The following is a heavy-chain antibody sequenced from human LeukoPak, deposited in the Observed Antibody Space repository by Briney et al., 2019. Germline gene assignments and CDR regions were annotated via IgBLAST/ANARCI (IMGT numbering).Heavy chain of an antibody. J-gene: IGHJ6*02. Sequence: GASVKVSCKASGYTFTAYYIHWVRQAPGQGLEWMGWINPNSGDTNYAQKFQGRVTMTEDTSTDTAYMELSSLRSEDTAVYYCATARAYCGGDCNPWGMDVWGQGTTVTVSS. CDR1: GYTFTAYY. CDR3: ATARAYCGGDCNPWGMDV. V-gene: IGHV1-2*02. D-gene: IGHD2-21*02. CDR2: INPNSGDT.